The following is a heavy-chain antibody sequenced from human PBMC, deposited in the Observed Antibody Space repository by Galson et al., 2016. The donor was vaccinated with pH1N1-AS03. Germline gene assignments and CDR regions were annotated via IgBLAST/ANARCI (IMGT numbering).Heavy chain of an antibody. CDR1: GFTFTNYS. Sequence: SLRLSCAASGFTFTNYSMNWVRQAPGQGLEWVSPISSSTSYIYYGDSVKGRFTISRDNVKNSLYLQMTSLRAEDTAVYYCSRGDYCSSTSCFWPPLYGMDVWGQGTTVTASS. V-gene: IGHV3-21*01. CDR3: SRGDYCSSTSCFWPPLYGMDV. CDR2: ISSSTSYI. J-gene: IGHJ6*02. D-gene: IGHD2-2*01.